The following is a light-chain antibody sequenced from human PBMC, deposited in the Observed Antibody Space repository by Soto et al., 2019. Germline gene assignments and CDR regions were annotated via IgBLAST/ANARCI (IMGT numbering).Light chain of an antibody. Sequence: DIQMTQSPSTLSASVGDTVTITCRASQSVSSWLAWYQQKPGKPPKLLIYKASTLESGVPSRFSDSGSGTDFTLTISSLQPDDFATYYCQQYNTYGSFGQGTKVEIK. CDR3: QQYNTYGS. CDR2: KAS. J-gene: IGKJ1*01. CDR1: QSVSSW. V-gene: IGKV1-5*03.